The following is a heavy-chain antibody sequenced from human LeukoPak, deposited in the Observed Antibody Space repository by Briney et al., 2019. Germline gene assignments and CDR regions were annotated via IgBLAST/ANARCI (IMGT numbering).Heavy chain of an antibody. V-gene: IGHV4-34*01. Sequence: SETLSLTCAVYGGSFSGYYWSWIRQPPGKGLEWIGEINHSGSTNYNPSLKSRVTISVDTSKSQFSLKLSSVTAADTAVYYCARLRTKWFGEQRHWFDPWGQGTLVTVSS. J-gene: IGHJ5*02. CDR2: INHSGST. CDR1: GGSFSGYY. D-gene: IGHD3-10*01. CDR3: ARLRTKWFGEQRHWFDP.